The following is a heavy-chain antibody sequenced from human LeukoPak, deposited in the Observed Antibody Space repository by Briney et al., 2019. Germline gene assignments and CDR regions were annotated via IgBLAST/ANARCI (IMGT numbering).Heavy chain of an antibody. CDR1: GYTFTSYY. J-gene: IGHJ4*02. D-gene: IGHD1-26*01. V-gene: IGHV1-46*01. Sequence: ASVKVSCKASGYTFTSYYMHWVRQAPGQGLEWMGIINPSGGSTSYAQKFQGRVTMTRDTSTSTVYMELSSLKSDDTAVYYCARLDGSGSYYDYWGQGTLVTVSS. CDR2: INPSGGST. CDR3: ARLDGSGSYYDY.